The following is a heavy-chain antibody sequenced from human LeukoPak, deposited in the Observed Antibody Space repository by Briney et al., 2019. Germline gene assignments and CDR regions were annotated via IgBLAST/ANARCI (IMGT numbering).Heavy chain of an antibody. J-gene: IGHJ4*02. CDR2: IIPIFGTA. CDR1: GGTFSSYA. V-gene: IGHV1-69*01. D-gene: IGHD3-22*01. CDR3: ASNHYDSSGYYSLDY. Sequence: GSSVKVSCKASGGTFSSYAISWVRQAPGQGLEWMGGIIPIFGTANYAQKFQGRVTITADESTSTAYMELSSLRSEDTAVYYCASNHYDSSGYYSLDYWGQGTLVTVSS.